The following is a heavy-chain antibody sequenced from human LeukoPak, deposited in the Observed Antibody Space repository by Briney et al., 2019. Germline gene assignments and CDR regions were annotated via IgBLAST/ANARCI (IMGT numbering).Heavy chain of an antibody. D-gene: IGHD6-13*01. CDR3: ATNAAAGTPFDY. CDR2: ISDDGNNP. CDR1: GFTFSSYP. V-gene: IGHV3-30-3*01. J-gene: IGHJ4*02. Sequence: GRSLRLSCAASGFTFSSYPIHWVRQAPGKGLDWVAVISDDGNNPYYSDSVKGRFTISRDNSKNTLYLQMNSLRAEDTAVYYCATNAAAGTPFDYWGQGALVTVSS.